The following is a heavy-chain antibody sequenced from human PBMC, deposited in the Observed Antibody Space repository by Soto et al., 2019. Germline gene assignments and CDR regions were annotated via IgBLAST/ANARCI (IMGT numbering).Heavy chain of an antibody. CDR1: GYTFTGYY. CDR2: INPNSGGT. CDR3: ARGSVSYYYYMDV. V-gene: IGHV1-2*02. D-gene: IGHD3-10*01. Sequence: ASVKVSCKASGYTFTGYYMHWVRQAPGQGLEWMGWINPNSGGTNYAQKFQGRVTMTRNTSISTAYMELSRLRSEDTAVYYCARGSVSYYYYMDVWGQGTTVTVSS. J-gene: IGHJ6*03.